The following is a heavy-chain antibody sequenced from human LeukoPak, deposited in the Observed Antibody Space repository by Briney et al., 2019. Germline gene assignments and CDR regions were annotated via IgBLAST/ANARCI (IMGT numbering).Heavy chain of an antibody. J-gene: IGHJ6*02. CDR3: ARGRPSYYGMDV. V-gene: IGHV6-1*01. Sequence: SQTLSLTCAISGDSVSRNGAAWNWIRQSPSRGLEWLGRTYYRSKWYNDYAVFVKSRVTINPDTSKNQFSLQLNSVTPEDTAAYYCARGRPSYYGMDVWGQGTTVTVSS. CDR2: TYYRSKWYN. CDR1: GDSVSRNGAA.